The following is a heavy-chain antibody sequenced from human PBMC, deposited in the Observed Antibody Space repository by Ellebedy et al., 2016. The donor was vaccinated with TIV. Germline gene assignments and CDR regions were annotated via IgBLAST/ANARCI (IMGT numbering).Heavy chain of an antibody. CDR3: ASRGVPLGYCSGDSCLETYYYYGMDV. CDR2: IIPILGIP. D-gene: IGHD2-15*01. Sequence: ASVKVSCKASGGTFSSYGISWVRQAPGQGLEWMGRIIPILGIPNYAQKFQDRVTFTADKSTSTAYMELSSLRSEDTAVYYCASRGVPLGYCSGDSCLETYYYYGMDVWGQGTTVTVSS. V-gene: IGHV1-69*10. J-gene: IGHJ6*02. CDR1: GGTFSSYG.